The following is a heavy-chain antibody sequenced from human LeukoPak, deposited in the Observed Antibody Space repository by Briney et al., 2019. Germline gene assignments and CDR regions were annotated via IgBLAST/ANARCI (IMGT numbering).Heavy chain of an antibody. D-gene: IGHD6-13*01. V-gene: IGHV1-3*01. CDR2: INAGNGNT. J-gene: IGHJ1*01. Sequence: GASVKVSCKASGYTFTSYAMHWVRQAPGQRLEWMGWINAGNGNTKYSQKFQGRVTITRDTSASTAYMELSSLRSEDTAVYYCARGRSSSWYGEYFQHWGQGTLVTVSS. CDR3: ARGRSSSWYGEYFQH. CDR1: GYTFTSYA.